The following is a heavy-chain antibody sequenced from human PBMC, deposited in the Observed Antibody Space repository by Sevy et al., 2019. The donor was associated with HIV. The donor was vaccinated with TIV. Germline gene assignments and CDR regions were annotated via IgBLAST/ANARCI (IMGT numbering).Heavy chain of an antibody. CDR1: GFTFTSYA. CDR2: ISGSGGSR. CDR3: AKDPTFDSTSPDY. J-gene: IGHJ4*02. D-gene: IGHD3-22*01. V-gene: IGHV3-23*01. Sequence: GGSLRLSCGGSGFTFTSYAMNWVRQAPGKGLEWVSAISGSGGSRYYTDSVKGRFTISRDNSKNTLYLQMNSLRAEDSALYYCAKDPTFDSTSPDYWGQGTLVTVSS.